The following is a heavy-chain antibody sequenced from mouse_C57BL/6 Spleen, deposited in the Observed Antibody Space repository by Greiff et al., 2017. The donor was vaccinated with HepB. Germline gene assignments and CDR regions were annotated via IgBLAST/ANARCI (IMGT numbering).Heavy chain of an antibody. D-gene: IGHD1-1*01. CDR2: IDPSDSYT. V-gene: IGHV1-50*01. Sequence: QVQLQQPGAELVKPGASVKLSCKASGYTFTSYWMPWVKQRPGQGLEWIGEIDPSDSYTNYNQKFKGKATLTVDTSSSTAYMQLSSLTSEDSAVYYCARGRTDYGSSYGWYFDVWGTGTTVTVSS. J-gene: IGHJ1*03. CDR3: ARGRTDYGSSYGWYFDV. CDR1: GYTFTSYW.